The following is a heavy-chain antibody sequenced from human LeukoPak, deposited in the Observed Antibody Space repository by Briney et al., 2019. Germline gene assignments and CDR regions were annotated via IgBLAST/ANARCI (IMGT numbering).Heavy chain of an antibody. CDR2: ISSSGSTI. CDR1: GFTFSDYY. J-gene: IGHJ5*02. CDR3: ARAPRFRLVGVPKGPFDP. D-gene: IGHD1-26*01. V-gene: IGHV3-11*01. Sequence: GGSLRLSCAASGFTFSDYYMSWIRQAPGKGLEWISYISSSGSTIYYADSVKGRFTISRDNAKNSLYLQMNSQRAEDTAVYYCARAPRFRLVGVPKGPFDPWGQGTLVTVSS.